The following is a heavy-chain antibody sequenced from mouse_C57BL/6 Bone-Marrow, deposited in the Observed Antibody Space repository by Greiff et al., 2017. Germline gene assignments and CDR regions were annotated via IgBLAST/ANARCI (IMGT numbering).Heavy chain of an antibody. CDR1: GYTFTSYW. J-gene: IGHJ4*01. D-gene: IGHD2-3*01. CDR3: ARSGDGYPYAMDY. CDR2: IDPSDSYT. Sequence: VQLPQSGAELVKPGASVKLSCKASGYTFTSYWMHWVKQRPGQGLEWIGEIDPSDSYTNYNQKFKGKSTLTVDKSSSTAYMQLSSLTSEDSAVYYCARSGDGYPYAMDYWGQGTSVTVSS. V-gene: IGHV1-69*01.